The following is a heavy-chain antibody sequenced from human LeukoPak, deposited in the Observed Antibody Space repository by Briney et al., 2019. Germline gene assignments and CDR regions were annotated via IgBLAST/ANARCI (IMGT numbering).Heavy chain of an antibody. Sequence: SETLSLTCAVYGGSFSGYYWSWIRQPPGKGLEWIGEINHSGSTNYNPSLKSRVTISVDTSKNQFSLKLSSVTAADTAVYYCARFGLGDYGGNLGYYYYGMDVWGQGTTVTVSS. CDR3: ARFGLGDYGGNLGYYYYGMDV. CDR2: INHSGST. CDR1: GGSFSGYY. V-gene: IGHV4-34*01. J-gene: IGHJ6*02. D-gene: IGHD4-23*01.